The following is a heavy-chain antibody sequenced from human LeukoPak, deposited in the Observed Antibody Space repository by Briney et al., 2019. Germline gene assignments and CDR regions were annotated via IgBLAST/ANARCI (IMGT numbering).Heavy chain of an antibody. Sequence: GGSLRLSCAASGFTFSSYGMHGVRQAPGRGREGVADIWYNGSNKYDADSVKGRFTISRDNSKNTLYLQMNSLRAEDTAVYYCAKDLAAAGIFDYWGQGTLVTVSS. J-gene: IGHJ4*02. D-gene: IGHD6-13*01. V-gene: IGHV3-33*06. CDR3: AKDLAAAGIFDY. CDR2: IWYNGSNK. CDR1: GFTFSSYG.